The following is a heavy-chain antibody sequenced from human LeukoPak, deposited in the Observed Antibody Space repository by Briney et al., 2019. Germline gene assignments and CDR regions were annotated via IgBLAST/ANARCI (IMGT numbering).Heavy chain of an antibody. D-gene: IGHD4-23*01. CDR1: GFTFSSYS. CDR3: ARELTYAVTADMDV. J-gene: IGHJ6*03. CDR2: ISSSSSYI. V-gene: IGHV3-21*01. Sequence: GGSLRLSCAASGFTFSSYSMNRVRQAPGKGLEWVSSISSSSSYIYYADSVKGRFTIPRDNAKNSLYLQMNSLRAEDTAVYYCARELTYAVTADMDVWGKGTTVTVSS.